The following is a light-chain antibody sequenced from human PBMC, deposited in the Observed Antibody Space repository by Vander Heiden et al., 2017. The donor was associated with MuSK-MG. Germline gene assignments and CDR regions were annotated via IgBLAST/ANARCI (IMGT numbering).Light chain of an antibody. CDR2: TNN. CDR1: SSNIGSNS. J-gene: IGLJ3*02. Sequence: QSVLTQPPSASGTPGQRVTISCSGSSSNIGSNSVSWYQHLPGTHPKLLIYTNNQRPSGVPARFSGSKSATSASLAISGLQSEDEADYYCAEWDDSLSGWVFGGGTKLTVL. V-gene: IGLV1-47*02. CDR3: AEWDDSLSGWV.